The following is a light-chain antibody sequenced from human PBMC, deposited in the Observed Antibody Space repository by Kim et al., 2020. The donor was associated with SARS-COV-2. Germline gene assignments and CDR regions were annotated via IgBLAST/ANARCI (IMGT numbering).Light chain of an antibody. Sequence: SYELTQPPSVSVAPGQTATITCEGDKVGRQNVHWYQQKSGQAPVLVVYDDSDRPSGIPERFSGSNSGNTATLTISRIEVGDEADYYCQVWENSRDHVVFGGGTQVSVL. CDR3: QVWENSRDHVV. J-gene: IGLJ2*01. V-gene: IGLV3-21*02. CDR2: DDS. CDR1: KVGRQN.